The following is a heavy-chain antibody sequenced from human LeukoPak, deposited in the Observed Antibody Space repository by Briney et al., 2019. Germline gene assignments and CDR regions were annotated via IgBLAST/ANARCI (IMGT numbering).Heavy chain of an antibody. CDR3: ARALCIWGGDCHYFDY. CDR1: GFTFSTYW. V-gene: IGHV3-7*01. D-gene: IGHD2-21*01. Sequence: GGSLRLSCAASGFTFSTYWMTWVRQAPGKGLEWVANIKEDGSEKYYVDSVKGRFTISRDNAKNSLYLQMNSLRAEDTAVYYCARALCIWGGDCHYFDYWGQGTLVPVSS. CDR2: IKEDGSEK. J-gene: IGHJ4*02.